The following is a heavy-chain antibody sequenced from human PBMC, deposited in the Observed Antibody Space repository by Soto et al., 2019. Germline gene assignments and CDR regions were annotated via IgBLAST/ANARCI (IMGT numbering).Heavy chain of an antibody. CDR2: ISGTGGAT. CDR3: AKEGRELWMDV. CDR1: GFTFNTYA. Sequence: GGSLRLSCAASGFTFNTYAMNWVRQAPGKALEWVSMISGTGGATFYADSVKGRFTISRDNSKDTLYLQMNSLRAEDTARYYCAKEGRELWMDVWGQGTTVTVSS. D-gene: IGHD1-7*01. J-gene: IGHJ6*02. V-gene: IGHV3-23*01.